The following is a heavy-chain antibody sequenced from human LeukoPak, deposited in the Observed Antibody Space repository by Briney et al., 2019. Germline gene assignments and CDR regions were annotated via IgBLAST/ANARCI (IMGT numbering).Heavy chain of an antibody. D-gene: IGHD6-6*01. Sequence: GGSLRLSCAASGFTFSSYSMNWVRQAPGKGLEWVSSISSSSSYIYYADSVKGRFTISRDNAKNSLYLQMNSLRAEDTAVYYCAKDLPRPIAARGEGYYWGQGTLVTVSS. CDR2: ISSSSSYI. CDR1: GFTFSSYS. J-gene: IGHJ4*02. CDR3: AKDLPRPIAARGEGYY. V-gene: IGHV3-21*01.